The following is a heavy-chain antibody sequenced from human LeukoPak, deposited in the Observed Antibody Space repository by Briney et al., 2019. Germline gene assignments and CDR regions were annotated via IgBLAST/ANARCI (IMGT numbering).Heavy chain of an antibody. J-gene: IGHJ5*02. Sequence: SETLSLTCIVSGGSISGYHWSWIRQPAGRGLEWIGRIYSSGSTNYNPSLKSRVSMSVDTSNNEFSLSLTSVTAADTAVYYCARGQDWFDPWGQGTLVTVSS. CDR1: GGSISGYH. CDR3: ARGQDWFDP. CDR2: IYSSGST. V-gene: IGHV4-4*07.